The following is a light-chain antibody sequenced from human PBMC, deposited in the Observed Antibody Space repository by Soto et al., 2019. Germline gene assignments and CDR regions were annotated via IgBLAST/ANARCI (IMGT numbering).Light chain of an antibody. CDR1: QSINNY. J-gene: IGKJ1*01. Sequence: DIQMTQSPSSLSASVGDRVTITCRASQSINNYLNWYQQKPGKAPQVLIHAASSLQIGVHSRFSGSGSGTDFTLTISSLQPEDFATYYCQQTSGAPWTFGQGTKVEIK. CDR2: AAS. V-gene: IGKV1-39*01. CDR3: QQTSGAPWT.